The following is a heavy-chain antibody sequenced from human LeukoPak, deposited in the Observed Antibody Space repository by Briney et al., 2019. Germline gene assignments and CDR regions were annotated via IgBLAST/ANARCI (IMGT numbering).Heavy chain of an antibody. CDR1: GGSISSGGYY. CDR2: IYYSGST. Sequence: PSETLSLTCTVSGGSISSGGYYWSWIRQHPGKGLEWIGYIYYSGSTYYNPSLKSRVTISVDTSKNQFSLKLSSVTAADTAVYYCARAGYCSSTSGYEGAFDIWGQGTMVTVSS. CDR3: ARAGYCSSTSGYEGAFDI. V-gene: IGHV4-31*03. D-gene: IGHD2-2*03. J-gene: IGHJ3*02.